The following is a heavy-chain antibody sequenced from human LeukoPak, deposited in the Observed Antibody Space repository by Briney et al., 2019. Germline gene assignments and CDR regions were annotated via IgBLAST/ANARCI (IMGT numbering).Heavy chain of an antibody. Sequence: GGSLRLSCAASGFTVSSNYMSWVRQAPGKGLEWVSVIYSGGRTYYADSVKGRFTISRDNSKNTLYLQMNSLRAEDTAVYYCARERGYSGYDYFIDSPSDYWGQGTLVTVSS. J-gene: IGHJ4*02. CDR3: ARERGYSGYDYFIDSPSDY. CDR2: IYSGGRT. CDR1: GFTVSSNY. V-gene: IGHV3-66*01. D-gene: IGHD5-12*01.